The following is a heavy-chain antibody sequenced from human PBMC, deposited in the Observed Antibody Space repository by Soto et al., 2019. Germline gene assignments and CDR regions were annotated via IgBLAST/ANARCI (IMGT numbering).Heavy chain of an antibody. J-gene: IGHJ4*02. CDR3: AKASTYDYVWGDYRYYFEY. D-gene: IGHD3-16*02. CDR2: ISGTGDRT. CDR1: GFTFNSHA. V-gene: IGHV3-23*01. Sequence: EVQLLESGGGLVQPGGSLRLSCAASGFTFNSHAMGWVRQAPGKGLYWVASISGTGDRTQYADSVKGRFTISRDNSKDTLYLQMNSLSAEDTAVYYCAKASTYDYVWGDYRYYFEYWGLGNLVTVSS.